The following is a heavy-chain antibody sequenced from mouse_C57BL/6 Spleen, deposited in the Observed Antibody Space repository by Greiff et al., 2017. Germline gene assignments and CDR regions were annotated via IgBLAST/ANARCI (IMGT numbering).Heavy chain of an antibody. CDR2: INPNNGGT. V-gene: IGHV1-18*01. Sequence: EVMLVESGPELVKPGASVKIPCKASGYTFTDYNMDWVKQSHGKSLEWIGDINPNNGGTIYNQKFKGKATLTVDKSSSTAYMELRSLTSEDTAVYYCARLPDVWGTGTTVTVSS. CDR1: GYTFTDYN. J-gene: IGHJ1*03. CDR3: ARLPDV.